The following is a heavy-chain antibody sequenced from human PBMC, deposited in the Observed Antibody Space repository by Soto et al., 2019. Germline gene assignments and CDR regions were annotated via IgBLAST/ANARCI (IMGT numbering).Heavy chain of an antibody. Sequence: QVQLQESGPGLVKPSQTLSLTCPVSGGSISSVDYYWSWIRQHPGKGLEWIGYVRYGGRTYYEPSLKRRVTLSVDTSKNEIALNLRSVTAADTAVYYCARNSHLGDLSLGYWGQGTLVTVSS. CDR2: VRYGGRT. D-gene: IGHD3-16*02. CDR3: ARNSHLGDLSLGY. CDR1: GGSISSVDYY. V-gene: IGHV4-31*03. J-gene: IGHJ4*02.